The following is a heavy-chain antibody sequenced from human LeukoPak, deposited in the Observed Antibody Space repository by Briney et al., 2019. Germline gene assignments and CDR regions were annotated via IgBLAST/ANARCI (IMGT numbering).Heavy chain of an antibody. CDR1: GFTFDDYG. CDR3: VTALGPSPGWYYYMDV. D-gene: IGHD2-15*01. Sequence: GGSLRLSCAASGFTFDDYGMSWVRHAPGKGLEWVSGINWNGGSTGYADSVKGRFTISRDNAKNSLYLQMDSLGPEDTAVYYCVTALGPSPGWYYYMDVWGKGTTVTVSS. V-gene: IGHV3-20*04. J-gene: IGHJ6*03. CDR2: INWNGGST.